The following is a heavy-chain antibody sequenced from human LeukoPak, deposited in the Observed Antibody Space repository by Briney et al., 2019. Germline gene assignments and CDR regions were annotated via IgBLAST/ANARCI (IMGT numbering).Heavy chain of an antibody. J-gene: IGHJ2*01. CDR1: ALTLSTAW. Sequence: SLRLAWAAAALTLSTAWMFWVRQAPGKGLEWVATIKQDGSEKHYLDSVKGRFTISRDNAENSLYLQTNSLTAEDTAVYSCVRGRGWYLDLWGRGTQVTVSS. V-gene: IGHV3-7*04. CDR2: IKQDGSEK. CDR3: VRGRGWYLDL.